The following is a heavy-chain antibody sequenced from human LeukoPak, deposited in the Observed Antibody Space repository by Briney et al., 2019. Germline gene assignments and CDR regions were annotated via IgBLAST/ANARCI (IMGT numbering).Heavy chain of an antibody. CDR2: INHSGST. CDR1: GGSFSGYY. J-gene: IGHJ4*02. D-gene: IGHD4-17*01. Sequence: PSETLSLTCAVYGGSFSGYYWSWIRQPPGKGLEWIREINHSGSTNYNPSLKSRVTISVDTSKNQFSLKLSSVTAADTAVYYCARGDRQYGDLDYWGQGTLVTVSS. V-gene: IGHV4-34*01. CDR3: ARGDRQYGDLDY.